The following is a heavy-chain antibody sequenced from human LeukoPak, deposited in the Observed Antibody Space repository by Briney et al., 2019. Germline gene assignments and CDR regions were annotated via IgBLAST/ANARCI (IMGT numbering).Heavy chain of an antibody. D-gene: IGHD1-1*01. CDR2: INPSGGST. J-gene: IGHJ4*02. Sequence: ASAKVSCKASGYTFTSYYMHWVRQAPGQGLEWMGIINPSGGSTSYAQKFQGRVTMTRDTAINTAYMELHSLRSEDTAVYYCARGYSPSIRTTGNDYWGQGTLVTVSS. V-gene: IGHV1-46*01. CDR3: ARGYSPSIRTTGNDY. CDR1: GYTFTSYY.